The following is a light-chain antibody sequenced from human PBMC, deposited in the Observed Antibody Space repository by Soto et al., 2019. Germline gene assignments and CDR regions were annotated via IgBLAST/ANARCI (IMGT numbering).Light chain of an antibody. CDR3: QQYSHLIT. CDR1: QSLLQSNGYNY. CDR2: LGS. V-gene: IGKV2-28*01. Sequence: IVMTQSPLSLPGTPGEPASISCRSSQSLLQSNGYNYLDWYLQKPGQSPQLLIYLGSNRASGVPDRFSGSGSGTDFTFTISSLQTEDIATYYCQQYSHLITFGQGTRLEI. J-gene: IGKJ5*01.